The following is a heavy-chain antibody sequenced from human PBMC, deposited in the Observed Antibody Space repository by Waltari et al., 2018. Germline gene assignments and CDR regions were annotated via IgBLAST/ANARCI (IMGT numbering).Heavy chain of an antibody. CDR1: GFTFSSYW. CDR3: ARANPADFDY. CDR2: IKGDGIGG. J-gene: IGHJ4*02. V-gene: IGHV3-74*01. Sequence: EVQLVESGGGLVQPGGSLRLSCAASGFTFSSYWIHWVRQAPGKGLVWVSRIKGDGIGGNYADSVKGRFTISRDNAKNTVYLQMNSLRAEDTAVYYCARANPADFDYWGQGVLVTVSS.